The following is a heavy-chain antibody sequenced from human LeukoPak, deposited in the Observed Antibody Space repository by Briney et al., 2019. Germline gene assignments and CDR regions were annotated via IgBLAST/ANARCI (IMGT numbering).Heavy chain of an antibody. Sequence: GGLRLSCAASGFTFSGSAMHWVRQASGKGLEWVGRIRSKANSYATAYAASVKGRFTISRDDSKNTAYLQMNSLRAEDTAVYYCAREDASSLDVWGKGTTVTVSS. D-gene: IGHD3-10*01. CDR2: IRSKANSYAT. CDR1: GFTFSGSA. CDR3: AREDASSLDV. V-gene: IGHV3-73*01. J-gene: IGHJ6*04.